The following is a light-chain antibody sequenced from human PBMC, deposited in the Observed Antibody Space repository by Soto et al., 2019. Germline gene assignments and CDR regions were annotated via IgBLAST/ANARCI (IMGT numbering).Light chain of an antibody. J-gene: IGKJ4*01. CDR3: QQYGSSPLT. CDR1: QSVSSSF. Sequence: EIVLTQSPGTLSLSPGERATLSCRASQSVSSSFLAWYQQKPGQAPRLLLYGASSRATGIPDWFSGSGSGTDFTLTISRLEPEEVAVYYCQQYGSSPLTFGGVTKVEIK. CDR2: GAS. V-gene: IGKV3-20*01.